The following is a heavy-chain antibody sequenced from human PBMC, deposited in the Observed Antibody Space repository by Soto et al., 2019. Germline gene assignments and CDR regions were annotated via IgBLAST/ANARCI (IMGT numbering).Heavy chain of an antibody. CDR3: ARPDYGSGSYPDY. CDR1: GFTFSSYA. CDR2: ISYDGSNK. D-gene: IGHD3-10*01. Sequence: QVQLVESGGGVVQPGRSLRLSCAASGFTFSSYAMQWVRQAPGKGLEWVAVISYDGSNKYYADSVKGRFTISRDNSKNTRYLQMNSLRAGDTAVYYCARPDYGSGSYPDYWGQGTLVTVSS. J-gene: IGHJ4*02. V-gene: IGHV3-30-3*01.